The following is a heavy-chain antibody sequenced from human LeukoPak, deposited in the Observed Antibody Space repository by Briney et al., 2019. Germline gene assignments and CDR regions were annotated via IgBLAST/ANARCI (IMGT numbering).Heavy chain of an antibody. CDR2: ISLSSSYT. D-gene: IGHD4-17*01. J-gene: IGHJ4*02. CDR1: GFTVSSNY. V-gene: IGHV3-21*01. Sequence: GGSLRLSCAASGFTVSSNYMSWVRQAPGKGLEWVSSISLSSSYTYYADSVKGRFTISRDNAKNSLYLQMNSLRAEDTAVYYCARDYGDYWFDYWGQGTLVTVSS. CDR3: ARDYGDYWFDY.